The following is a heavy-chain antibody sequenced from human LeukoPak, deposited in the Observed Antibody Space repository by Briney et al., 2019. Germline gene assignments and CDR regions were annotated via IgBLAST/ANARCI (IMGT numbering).Heavy chain of an antibody. J-gene: IGHJ4*02. CDR1: GFTFSSYS. Sequence: GGSLRLSCAASGFTFSSYSMNWVRQAPGKGLEWVSSISSSSSYIYYADSVKGRFTISRDNAKNSLYLQMNSLRAEDTAVYYCARDSLTMIVGRQKRGLDYWGQGTLVTVSS. D-gene: IGHD3-22*01. CDR3: ARDSLTMIVGRQKRGLDY. CDR2: ISSSSSYI. V-gene: IGHV3-21*01.